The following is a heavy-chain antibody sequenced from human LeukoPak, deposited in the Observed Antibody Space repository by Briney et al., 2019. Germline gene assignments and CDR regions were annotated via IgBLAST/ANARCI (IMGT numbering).Heavy chain of an antibody. V-gene: IGHV4-39*07. CDR1: GGSISSSSYY. Sequence: KSSETLSLTCTVSGGSISSSSYYWGWIRQPPGKGLEWIGSIYYSGSTYYNPSLKSRVTISVDTSKNQFSLKLSSVTAADTAVYYCASESSRVSGYYYVEYFDYWGQGTLVTVSS. CDR3: ASESSRVSGYYYVEYFDY. D-gene: IGHD3-22*01. CDR2: IYYSGST. J-gene: IGHJ4*02.